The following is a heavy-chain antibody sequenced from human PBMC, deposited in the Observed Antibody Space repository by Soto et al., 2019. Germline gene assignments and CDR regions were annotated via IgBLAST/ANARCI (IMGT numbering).Heavy chain of an antibody. CDR3: ARGSGWFGFDY. Sequence: EEQLMESGGGLVQPGGSLRLSCAASGVTFSRYWMSWVRQAPGKGLEWVANIKEDGNDKYYVDSVKGRFTISRDNAKNSLYLQMNSLGAEDTAVYYCARGSGWFGFDYWGQGTLVTVSS. CDR1: GVTFSRYW. J-gene: IGHJ4*02. V-gene: IGHV3-7*02. CDR2: IKEDGNDK. D-gene: IGHD6-19*01.